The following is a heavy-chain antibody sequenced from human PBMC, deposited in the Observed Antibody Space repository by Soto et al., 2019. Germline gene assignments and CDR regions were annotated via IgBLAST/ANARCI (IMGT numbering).Heavy chain of an antibody. CDR2: IYPGDSDT. Sequence: PGESLKISCKGSGYTFTDYWIGWVRQLPGKGLEWMGIIYPGDSDTRYSPSFQGHVTISADKSLSIAYLHWSSLKASDTAFYYFARLPSMAVANYYYAMDVWGQGTTVTVSS. D-gene: IGHD3-22*01. CDR1: GYTFTDYW. J-gene: IGHJ6*02. V-gene: IGHV5-51*01. CDR3: ARLPSMAVANYYYAMDV.